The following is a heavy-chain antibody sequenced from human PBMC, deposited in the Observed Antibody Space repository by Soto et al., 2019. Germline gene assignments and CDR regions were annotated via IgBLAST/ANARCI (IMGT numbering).Heavy chain of an antibody. CDR3: AREFPYYASSGWFNFDY. CDR1: GDSVSGNSAA. V-gene: IGHV6-1*01. D-gene: IGHD6-19*01. J-gene: IGHJ4*02. Sequence: PSQTLSLTCAISGDSVSGNSAAWNWISQSPSRGLEWLGRTYYRSRWYNDYAVSVKSRITVTPDTSKNQFSLHLNSVTPEDTAVYYCAREFPYYASSGWFNFDYWGQGTLVTVSS. CDR2: TYYRSRWYN.